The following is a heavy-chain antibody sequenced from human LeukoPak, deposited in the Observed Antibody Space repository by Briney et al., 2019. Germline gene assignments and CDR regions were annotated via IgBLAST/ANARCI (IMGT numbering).Heavy chain of an antibody. CDR3: ASLAAADVFDY. CDR2: ISSSSSYI. Sequence: GGSLRLSCAASGFTFSSYSMNWVRQAPGKGLEWVSSISSSSSYIYYAGSVKGRFTISRDNAKNSLYLQMNSLRAEDTAVYYCASLAAADVFDYWGQGTLVTVSS. D-gene: IGHD6-13*01. V-gene: IGHV3-21*01. CDR1: GFTFSSYS. J-gene: IGHJ4*02.